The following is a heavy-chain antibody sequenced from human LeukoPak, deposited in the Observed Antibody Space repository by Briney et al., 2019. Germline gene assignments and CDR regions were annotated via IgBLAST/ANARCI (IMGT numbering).Heavy chain of an antibody. CDR3: ARGRYDILTGSDY. Sequence: PGGSLRLSCVASGFTFSDYYMSWIRQAPGKGLEWVSYITSSGSTIYYADSVKGRFTISRDNAKNSLYLQMNSLRAEDTAVYCCARGRYDILTGSDYWGQGTLVTVSS. CDR1: GFTFSDYY. J-gene: IGHJ4*02. D-gene: IGHD3-9*01. V-gene: IGHV3-11*01. CDR2: ITSSGSTI.